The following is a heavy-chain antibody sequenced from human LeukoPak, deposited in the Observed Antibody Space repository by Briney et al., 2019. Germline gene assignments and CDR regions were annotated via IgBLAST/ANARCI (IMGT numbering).Heavy chain of an antibody. V-gene: IGHV3-7*01. J-gene: IGHJ3*01. D-gene: IGHD3-10*01. Sequence: PGGSLRLSCAASGFTFSNFWMDWVRQVPGKRPGWVANIKQDGIEKYFLGSVKGRFAISRDNAKNLLYLQLTSLRVEDTAIYYCARDGMVRGVPDAFDLWGQGTMVTVSS. CDR3: ARDGMVRGVPDAFDL. CDR2: IKQDGIEK. CDR1: GFTFSNFW.